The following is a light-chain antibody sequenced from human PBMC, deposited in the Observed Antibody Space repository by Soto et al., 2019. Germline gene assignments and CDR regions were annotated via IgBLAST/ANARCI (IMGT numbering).Light chain of an antibody. CDR3: QHYNNWPTWA. Sequence: EIVLTQSPGTLSLSPGERATLSCRASQSVSSNLAWYQQKPCHAPRLLIYGASIRATGIPARFSGSGSGTEFTLTISSLQSEDFAVYYCQHYNNWPTWAVGQGTKGDIK. V-gene: IGKV3-15*01. J-gene: IGKJ1*01. CDR2: GAS. CDR1: QSVSSN.